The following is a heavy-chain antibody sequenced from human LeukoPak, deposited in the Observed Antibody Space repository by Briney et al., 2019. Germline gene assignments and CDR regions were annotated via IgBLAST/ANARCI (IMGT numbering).Heavy chain of an antibody. CDR3: ASARGYSDFDSYFDY. Sequence: ASVKVSCKASVYTVTVYYMHWVRQAPGQGPEWMGWINPNSGGTNYAQKFQGRVTMTLATSIGTAYMELSRLKSDDTAVYYCASARGYSDFDSYFDYWGQGTLVTVSS. V-gene: IGHV1-2*02. J-gene: IGHJ4*02. CDR1: VYTVTVYY. CDR2: INPNSGGT. D-gene: IGHD5-12*01.